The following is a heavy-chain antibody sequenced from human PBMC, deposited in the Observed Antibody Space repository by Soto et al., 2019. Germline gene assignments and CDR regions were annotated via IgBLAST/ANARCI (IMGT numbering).Heavy chain of an antibody. V-gene: IGHV4-59*01. D-gene: IGHD5-18*01. CDR3: ARLRDTAMEAFDY. J-gene: IGHJ4*02. CDR1: GGSISSYY. Sequence: SETLSLTCPVSGGSISSYYWSWIRQPPGKGLEWIGYIYYSGSTNYNPSLKSRVTISVDTSKNQFSLKLSSLTAADTAVYYCARLRDTAMEAFDYWGQGTLVTVSS. CDR2: IYYSGST.